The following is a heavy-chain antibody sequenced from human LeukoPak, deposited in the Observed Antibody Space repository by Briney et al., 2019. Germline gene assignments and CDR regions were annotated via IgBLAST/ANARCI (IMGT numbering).Heavy chain of an antibody. CDR2: ISSSSSTI. Sequence: GGSLRLSCAASGFTFSSYSMNWVRQAPGKGLEWVSYISSSSSTIYYADSVKGRFTISRDNAKNSLYLQMYSLRAEDTAVYYCARDGNYDYVWGSYRPYYFDYWGQGTLVTVSS. D-gene: IGHD3-16*02. J-gene: IGHJ4*02. V-gene: IGHV3-48*01. CDR3: ARDGNYDYVWGSYRPYYFDY. CDR1: GFTFSSYS.